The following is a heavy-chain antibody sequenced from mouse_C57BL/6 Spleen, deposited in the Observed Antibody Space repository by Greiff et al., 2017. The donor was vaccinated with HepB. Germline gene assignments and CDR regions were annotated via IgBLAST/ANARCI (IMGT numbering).Heavy chain of an antibody. Sequence: QVQLQQPGAELVKPGASVKLSCKASGYTFTSYWMHWVKQRPGQGLEWIGMIHPNSGSTNYNEKFKSKATLTVDKSSSTAYMQLSSLTSEDSAVYYCARNYYARWYFDVWGTGTTVTVSS. CDR2: IHPNSGST. CDR1: GYTFTSYW. J-gene: IGHJ1*03. D-gene: IGHD1-1*01. V-gene: IGHV1-64*01. CDR3: ARNYYARWYFDV.